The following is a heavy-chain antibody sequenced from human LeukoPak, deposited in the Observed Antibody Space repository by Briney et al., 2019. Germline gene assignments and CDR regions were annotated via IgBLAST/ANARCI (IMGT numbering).Heavy chain of an antibody. CDR2: IDTNTGNP. V-gene: IGHV7-4-1*02. J-gene: IGHJ6*02. CDR1: GYTFTNYP. Sequence: ASVKVSCKASGYTFTNYPMNWVRQAPGQGLEYMGNIDTNTGNPSYPQGFTGRFVISLDTSVTTAYLQINNLKAEDTAAYLDAWGQGTTVTVSS. CDR3: A.